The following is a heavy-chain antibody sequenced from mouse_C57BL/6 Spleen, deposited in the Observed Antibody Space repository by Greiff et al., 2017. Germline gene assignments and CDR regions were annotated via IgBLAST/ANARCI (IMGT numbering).Heavy chain of an antibody. CDR1: GYTFTSYW. CDR3: AKDYPLYYFDY. Sequence: VQLQQSGAELVKPGASVKLSCKASGYTFTSYWMHWVKQRPGQGLEWIGMIHPNSGSTNYNEKFKSKATLTVDKSSSTAYMQLSSLTSEDSAVYYCAKDYPLYYFDYWGQGTTLTVSS. V-gene: IGHV1-64*01. D-gene: IGHD1-1*02. J-gene: IGHJ2*01. CDR2: IHPNSGST.